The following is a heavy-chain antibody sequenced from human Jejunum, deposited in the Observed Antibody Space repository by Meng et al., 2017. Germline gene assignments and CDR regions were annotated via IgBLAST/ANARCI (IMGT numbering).Heavy chain of an antibody. Sequence: EVQLVEFGGGLVLPGGSLRLSCEASVFTFSRYWMHWVLQVPGKGLVWVARIYTSGSTSTYADSVKGRFTISRDNAQNTLSLQMNSLRVDDTAVYYCVRGADGYGNFDYWGQGTLVTVSS. J-gene: IGHJ4*02. CDR2: IYTSGSTS. V-gene: IGHV3-74*01. CDR1: VFTFSRYW. CDR3: VRGADGYGNFDY. D-gene: IGHD5-24*01.